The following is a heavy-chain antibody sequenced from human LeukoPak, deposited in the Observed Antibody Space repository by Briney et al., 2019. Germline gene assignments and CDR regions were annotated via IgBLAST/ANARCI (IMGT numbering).Heavy chain of an antibody. D-gene: IGHD3-22*01. V-gene: IGHV1-18*01. CDR1: GYTFTSYG. J-gene: IGHJ4*02. CDR2: ISAYDGNT. Sequence: ASVKVSCTASGYTFTSYGISWVRQAPGPGLEWMGWISAYDGNTNYAQKLQGRVTMTTDTSTSTAYMELRSLRSDDTAVYYCARDGRVYDSSGPGGYWGQGTLVTVSS. CDR3: ARDGRVYDSSGPGGY.